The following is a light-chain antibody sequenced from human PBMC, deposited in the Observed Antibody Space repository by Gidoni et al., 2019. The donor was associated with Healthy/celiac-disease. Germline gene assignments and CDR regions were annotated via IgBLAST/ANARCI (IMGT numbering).Light chain of an antibody. J-gene: IGKJ4*01. CDR3: QQYDNLPLT. V-gene: IGKV1-33*01. CDR2: DAS. CDR1: LDISNY. Sequence: DTQMTQSPSSLSASVGDKVTITCQTSLDISNYLNWYQQKPGKAPKLLIYDASNLETRVPSRFSGSGSGTDFTFTISSLQPEDIATYYCQQYDNLPLTFGGGTKVEIK.